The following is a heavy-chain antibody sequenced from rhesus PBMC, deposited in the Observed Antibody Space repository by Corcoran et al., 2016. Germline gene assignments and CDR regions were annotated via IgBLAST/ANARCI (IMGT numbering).Heavy chain of an antibody. Sequence: QVQLQESGPGLVKPSEPLSLTCTVYGGSIRGYYYWRWIRSPPGKGLEWIGGIYGNRASTYYNPSLKSRVTISKDTSKNQFSLKLSSVTAADTAVYYCARRPRTAGTVTGDYWGQGVLVTVSS. J-gene: IGHJ4*01. V-gene: IGHV4-143*01. CDR1: GGSIRGYYY. D-gene: IGHD5-24*01. CDR2: IYGNRAST. CDR3: ARRPRTAGTVTGDY.